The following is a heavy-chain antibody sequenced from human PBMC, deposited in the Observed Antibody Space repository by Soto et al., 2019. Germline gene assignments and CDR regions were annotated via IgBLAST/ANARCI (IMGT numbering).Heavy chain of an antibody. Sequence: QVQLVQSGAEVKKPGSSVKVSCKASGGTFSSYIIGWVRQAPGQGLEWMGRIIPILGIANYAQKFQGRVTITADKSTSTAYMELSSLRSEDTAVYYCARFPQTAIVGAAYFDYWGQGTRVTVSS. V-gene: IGHV1-69*02. CDR3: ARFPQTAIVGAAYFDY. CDR1: GGTFSSYI. D-gene: IGHD1-26*01. CDR2: IIPILGIA. J-gene: IGHJ4*02.